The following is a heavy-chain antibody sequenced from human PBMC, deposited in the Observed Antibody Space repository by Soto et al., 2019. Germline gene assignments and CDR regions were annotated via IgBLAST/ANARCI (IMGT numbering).Heavy chain of an antibody. Sequence: QVQLVQSGAEVKKPGASVKVSCKASGYIFTNHYIHWVRQAPGQRLEWMGIINPSGGSTNYLQKLQCRITMTRDTSTSTVYVEMSSLRSEDTAVYFCARADYYDSSGFYYDCWGQGSLVTVSS. V-gene: IGHV1-46*01. CDR3: ARADYYDSSGFYYDC. J-gene: IGHJ4*02. D-gene: IGHD3-22*01. CDR1: GYIFTNHY. CDR2: INPSGGST.